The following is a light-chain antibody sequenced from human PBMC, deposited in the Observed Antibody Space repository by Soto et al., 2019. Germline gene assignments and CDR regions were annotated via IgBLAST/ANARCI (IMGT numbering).Light chain of an antibody. V-gene: IGLV1-40*01. CDR2: DNN. Sequence: QSVLTQPPSMSGAPGQRVTISCTGSSSNIGAGYDVHWYQQHPGTAPKLLIFDNNNRPSGVHDRFSGSKSDTSASLASTGLQAEDEADYYCQSFDTSLSGFVVFGGGTKLTVL. J-gene: IGLJ2*01. CDR1: SSNIGAGYD. CDR3: QSFDTSLSGFVV.